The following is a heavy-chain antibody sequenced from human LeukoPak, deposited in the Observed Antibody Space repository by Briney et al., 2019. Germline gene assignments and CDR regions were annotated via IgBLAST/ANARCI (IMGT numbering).Heavy chain of an antibody. CDR3: ARELLAMVRGVVDP. CDR1: GITSSDNF. D-gene: IGHD3-10*01. CDR2: ISKSDGTT. V-gene: IGHV3-11*04. J-gene: IGHJ5*02. Sequence: GGSLRLSCAASGITSSDNFMSWIRQAPGKGLEWISYISKSDGTTYYADSVKGRFTISRDNAKNTLYLQMNSLRAEDTAVYYCARELLAMVRGVVDPWGQGTLVTVSS.